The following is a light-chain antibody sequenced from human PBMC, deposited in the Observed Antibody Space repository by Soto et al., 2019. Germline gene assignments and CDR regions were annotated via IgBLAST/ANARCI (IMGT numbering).Light chain of an antibody. Sequence: EIMLTQSPATLSLSPGERATLSCRASQSVSSYLAWYQQKPGQAPRLLIYDASNRATGTPDRFSGGGSGTDFTLTISRLEPEDFAVYYCQQFSSYPLTFGGGTKVDIK. CDR1: QSVSSY. CDR3: QQFSSYPLT. J-gene: IGKJ4*01. CDR2: DAS. V-gene: IGKV3-11*01.